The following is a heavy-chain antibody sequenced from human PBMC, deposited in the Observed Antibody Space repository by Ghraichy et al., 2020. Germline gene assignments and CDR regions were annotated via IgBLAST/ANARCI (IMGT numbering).Heavy chain of an antibody. CDR2: IYTSGST. CDR1: GGSISSYY. CDR3: ARGIVGATTNRGGMDV. J-gene: IGHJ6*02. V-gene: IGHV4-4*07. Sequence: SETLSLTCTVSGGSISSYYWSWIRQPAGKGLEWIGRIYTSGSTNYNPSLKSRVTMSVDTSKNQFSLKLSSVTAADTAVYYCARGIVGATTNRGGMDVWGQGTTVTVSS. D-gene: IGHD1-26*01.